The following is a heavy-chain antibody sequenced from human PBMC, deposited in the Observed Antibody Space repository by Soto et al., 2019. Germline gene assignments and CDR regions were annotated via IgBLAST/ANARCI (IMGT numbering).Heavy chain of an antibody. J-gene: IGHJ4*02. CDR2: INPNSGGT. V-gene: IGHV1-2*04. D-gene: IGHD1-26*01. CDR3: ARGPPRVGATSSSYYFDY. Sequence: QVQLVQSGAEVKKPGASVKVSCKASGYTFTGYYMHWVRQAPGQGLEWMGWINPNSGGTNYAQKFQGWVTMTRDTSISTAYMELSRLRSDDTAVYYCARGPPRVGATSSSYYFDYWGQGTLVTVSS. CDR1: GYTFTGYY.